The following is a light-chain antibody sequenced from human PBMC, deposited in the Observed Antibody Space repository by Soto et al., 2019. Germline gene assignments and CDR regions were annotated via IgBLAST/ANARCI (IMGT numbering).Light chain of an antibody. CDR2: GAS. CDR1: QSVSSY. J-gene: IGKJ1*01. V-gene: IGKV3-15*01. Sequence: EIVLTQSPATLSLSPGERATLSCRASQSVSSYLAWYQQKPGQAPRLLIYGASTRATGIPARFSGSGSGTEVTLTISSLQSEDFAVYYCQQYKNWPRTFGQGTKVEI. CDR3: QQYKNWPRT.